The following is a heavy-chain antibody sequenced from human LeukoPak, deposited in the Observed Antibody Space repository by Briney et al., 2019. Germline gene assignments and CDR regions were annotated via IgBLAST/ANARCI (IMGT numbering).Heavy chain of an antibody. CDR3: GTGNCSSTSCYTMMDY. J-gene: IGHJ4*02. D-gene: IGHD2-2*02. CDR1: GGTFSSYA. Sequence: SVKVSCKASGGTFSSYAISWVRQAPGQGLEWMGGIIPIFGTANYAQKFQGRVTITADESTSTAYMELSSLRSEDTAVYYCGTGNCSSTSCYTMMDYWGQGTLVTVSS. V-gene: IGHV1-69*13. CDR2: IIPIFGTA.